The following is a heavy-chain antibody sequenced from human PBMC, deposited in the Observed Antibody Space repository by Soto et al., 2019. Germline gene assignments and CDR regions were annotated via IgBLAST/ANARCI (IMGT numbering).Heavy chain of an antibody. V-gene: IGHV5-51*01. CDR2: IYPGDSDT. J-gene: IGHJ6*02. CDR3: ARQPPGYCSSTSCYYYYGMDV. CDR1: GYSFTSYW. Sequence: GESLKISCKGSGYSFTSYWIGWVRQMPGKGLEWMGIIYPGDSDTRYSPSFQGQVTISADKSISTAYLQWSSLKASDTAMYYCARQPPGYCSSTSCYYYYGMDVWGQGTTVTVSS. D-gene: IGHD2-2*01.